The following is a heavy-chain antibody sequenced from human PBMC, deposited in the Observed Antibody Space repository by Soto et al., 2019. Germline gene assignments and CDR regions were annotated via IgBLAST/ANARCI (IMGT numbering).Heavy chain of an antibody. Sequence: SETLSLTCTVSGGSISSGDYYWSWIRQPPGKGLEWIGYIYYSGSTYYNPSLKSRVTISVDTSKNQFSLKLSSVTAADTAVYYCAREVLWFGESIGDWFDPWGQGTLVTSPQ. CDR3: AREVLWFGESIGDWFDP. CDR2: IYYSGST. J-gene: IGHJ5*02. V-gene: IGHV4-30-4*01. CDR1: GGSISSGDYY. D-gene: IGHD3-10*01.